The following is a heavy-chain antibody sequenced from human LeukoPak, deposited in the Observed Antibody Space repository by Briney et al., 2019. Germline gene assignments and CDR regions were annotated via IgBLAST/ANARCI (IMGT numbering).Heavy chain of an antibody. Sequence: SETLSLTCTVSGGSISSYYWSWIRQPPGKGLEWIGYIYYSGSTNYNPSLKSRVIISVDTSKNQFSLKLSSVTAADTAVYYCARGYSSGWSLMPDYWGQGTLVTVSS. V-gene: IGHV4-59*01. CDR3: ARGYSSGWSLMPDY. D-gene: IGHD6-19*01. CDR2: IYYSGST. J-gene: IGHJ4*02. CDR1: GGSISSYY.